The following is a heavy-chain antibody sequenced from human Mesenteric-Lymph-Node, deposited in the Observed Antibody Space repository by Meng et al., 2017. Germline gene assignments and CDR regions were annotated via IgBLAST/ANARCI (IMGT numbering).Heavy chain of an antibody. V-gene: IGHV1-3*01. Sequence: ASVKVSCKASGYTFTSYAMHWVRQAPGQRLEWMGWINAGNGNTKYSQKFQGRVTITRETSASTAYMELSSLRSEDMAVYYCARAAGELSLYHLWVQGTLVTVSS. J-gene: IGHJ4*02. CDR2: INAGNGNT. CDR1: GYTFTSYA. D-gene: IGHD3-16*02. CDR3: ARAAGELSLYHL.